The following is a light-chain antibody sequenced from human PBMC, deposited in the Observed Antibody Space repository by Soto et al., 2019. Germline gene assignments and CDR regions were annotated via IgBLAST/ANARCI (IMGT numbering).Light chain of an antibody. Sequence: PGERATLSCRASQSVSSSYLAWYQQKPGQAPRLLIYGASSRATGIPDRFSGSGSGTDFTLTISRLEPEDFAVYYCQQYGSSPRTFGQGTKVDIK. J-gene: IGKJ1*01. CDR3: QQYGSSPRT. CDR2: GAS. V-gene: IGKV3-20*01. CDR1: QSVSSSY.